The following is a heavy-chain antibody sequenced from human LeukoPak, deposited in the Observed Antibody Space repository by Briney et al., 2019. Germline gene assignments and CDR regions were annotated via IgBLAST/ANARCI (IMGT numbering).Heavy chain of an antibody. D-gene: IGHD6-6*01. CDR1: EFTFTSYE. CDR3: AREGIAAPFFDY. V-gene: IGHV3-48*03. Sequence: GGSLRLSCAASEFTFTSYELNWVRQAPGKGLEWVSYISSSGNTISYADSVKGRFTISRDNAKNSLYLQVISLRAEDTAVYYCAREGIAAPFFDYWGQGTLVTVSS. J-gene: IGHJ4*02. CDR2: ISSSGNTI.